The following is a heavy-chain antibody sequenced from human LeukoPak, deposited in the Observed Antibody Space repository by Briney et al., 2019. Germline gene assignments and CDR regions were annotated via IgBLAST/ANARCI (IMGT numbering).Heavy chain of an antibody. CDR1: GYTFTGYY. D-gene: IGHD6-19*01. CDR2: INPNSGGT. V-gene: IGHV1-2*06. CDR3: ARDGAVAGTSQNY. Sequence: ASVKVSCKASGYTFTGYYMHWVRQAPGQGLKWMGRINPNSGGTNYAQKFQGRVTMTRDTSISTAYMELSRLRSDDTAVYYCARDGAVAGTSQNYWGQGTLVTVSS. J-gene: IGHJ4*02.